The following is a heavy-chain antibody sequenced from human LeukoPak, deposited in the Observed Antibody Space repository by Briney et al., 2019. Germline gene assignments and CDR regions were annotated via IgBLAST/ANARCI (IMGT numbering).Heavy chain of an antibody. CDR3: ARDSSFYYDSSGYYRN. D-gene: IGHD3-22*01. J-gene: IGHJ4*02. CDR1: GFTFSSYA. CDR2: ISYDGSNK. V-gene: IGHV3-30-3*01. Sequence: GRSLRLSCAASGFTFSSYAMHWVRRAPGKGLEWVAVISYDGSNKYYADSVKGRFTISRDNSKNTLYLQMNSLRAEDTAVYYCARDSSFYYDSSGYYRNWGQGTLVTVSS.